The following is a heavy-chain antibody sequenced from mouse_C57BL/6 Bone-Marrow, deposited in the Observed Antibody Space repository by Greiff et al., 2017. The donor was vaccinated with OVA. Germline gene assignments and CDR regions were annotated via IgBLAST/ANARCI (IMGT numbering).Heavy chain of an antibody. CDR1: GYTFTSYT. Sequence: QVQLKQSGADLARPGASVKMSCKASGYTFTSYTMHWVKQRPGQGLEWIGYINPSSGYTKYNQKFKDKATLTADKSSSTAYMQLSSLTSEDSAVYYCARGTGTLAYWGQGTLVTVSA. CDR2: INPSSGYT. J-gene: IGHJ3*01. CDR3: ARGTGTLAY. D-gene: IGHD4-1*01. V-gene: IGHV1-4*01.